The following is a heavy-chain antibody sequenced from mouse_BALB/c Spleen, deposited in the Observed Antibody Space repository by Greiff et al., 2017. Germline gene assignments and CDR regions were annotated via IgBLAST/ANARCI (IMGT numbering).Heavy chain of an antibody. Sequence: VQLQQSGAELAKPGASVKMSCKASGYTFTSYWMHWVKQRPGQGLEWIGYINPSTGYTEYNQKFKDKATLTADKSFITAYMQLSSLTSEDSAVYCCAKCGSNYYAMDYWGQGTSVTVSS. CDR2: INPSTGYT. CDR3: AKCGSNYYAMDY. CDR1: GYTFTSYW. V-gene: IGHV1-7*01. D-gene: IGHD2-5*01. J-gene: IGHJ4*01.